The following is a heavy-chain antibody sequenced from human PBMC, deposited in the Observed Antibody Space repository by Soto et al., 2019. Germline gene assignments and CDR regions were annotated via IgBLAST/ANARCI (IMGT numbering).Heavy chain of an antibody. D-gene: IGHD2-8*01. CDR3: AKNGQPPYYYYGMDV. V-gene: IGHV1-18*01. CDR1: GYTFSRYG. CDR2: ISGYNGDT. Sequence: QGQLVQSGPEVKKPGASVKVSCKASGYTFSRYGISWVRHAPGQGLEWMGWISGYNGDTKYAQKVQGRVTMTIDTSTYTAYMELRSLTSDDTAIYYCAKNGQPPYYYYGMDVWGQGTTVTVSS. J-gene: IGHJ6*02.